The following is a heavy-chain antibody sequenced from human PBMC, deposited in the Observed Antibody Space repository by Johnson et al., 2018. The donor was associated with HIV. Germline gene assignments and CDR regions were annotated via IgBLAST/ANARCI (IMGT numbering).Heavy chain of an antibody. D-gene: IGHD3-3*01. Sequence: VQLVESGGGLARPGGSLRLFCTASGFNFDDYGMSWVRQIPGKGLEWVSGINYSGGSAAYAESVKGRFTISRDNAKNSLYLQMNSLRAEDTALYYCARDRNHYDFWSGYYYDAFDIWGQGTMVTVSS. J-gene: IGHJ3*02. CDR3: ARDRNHYDFWSGYYYDAFDI. V-gene: IGHV3-20*04. CDR1: GFNFDDYG. CDR2: INYSGGSA.